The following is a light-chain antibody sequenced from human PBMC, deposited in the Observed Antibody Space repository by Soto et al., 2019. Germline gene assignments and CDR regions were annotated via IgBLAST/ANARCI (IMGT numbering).Light chain of an antibody. CDR2: GAS. Sequence: EIVLTQSPGTLSLPPGERATLSCRASQSINSNYLAWYQLKPGQAPRLLIYGASIRATAIPDRFSGSVSGTDFTLTISRLDPEDFAVYFCQQYGTSPRTFGQGTKVDIK. V-gene: IGKV3-20*01. CDR3: QQYGTSPRT. J-gene: IGKJ1*01. CDR1: QSINSNY.